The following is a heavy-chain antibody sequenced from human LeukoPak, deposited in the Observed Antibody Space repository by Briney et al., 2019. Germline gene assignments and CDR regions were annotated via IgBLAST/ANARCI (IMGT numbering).Heavy chain of an antibody. CDR2: IYYSGST. CDR3: ARTTEGGYAYGYFYYYYMDV. J-gene: IGHJ6*03. V-gene: IGHV4-59*01. CDR1: GGSISSYY. D-gene: IGHD5-18*01. Sequence: SETLSLTCTVSGGSISSYYWSWLRQPPGKGLEWIGYIYYSGSTNYNPSLKSRVTISVDTSKNQFSLKLTSGTAAETAVYYCARTTEGGYAYGYFYYYYMDVWGKGTTVTVSS.